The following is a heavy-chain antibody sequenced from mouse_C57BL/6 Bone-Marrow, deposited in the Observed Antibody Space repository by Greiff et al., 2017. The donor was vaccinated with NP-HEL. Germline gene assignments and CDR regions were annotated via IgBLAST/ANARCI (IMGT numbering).Heavy chain of an antibody. D-gene: IGHD2-4*01. J-gene: IGHJ1*03. Sequence: QVQLQQPGAELVKPGALVKLSCKASGYTFTSYWMQWVKQRPGQGLEWIGEIDPSDSYTNYNQKFKGKATLTVDTSSSTAYMQLSSLTSEDAAVYYCARDYDHWYFDVWGTGTTVTVSS. V-gene: IGHV1-50*01. CDR2: IDPSDSYT. CDR1: GYTFTSYW. CDR3: ARDYDHWYFDV.